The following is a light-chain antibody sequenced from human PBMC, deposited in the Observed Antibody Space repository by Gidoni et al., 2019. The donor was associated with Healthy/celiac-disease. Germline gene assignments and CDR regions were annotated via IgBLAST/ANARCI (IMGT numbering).Light chain of an antibody. CDR3: QQYGSSPPLIT. V-gene: IGKV3-20*01. Sequence: IVLTQSTGTLSLSPGERATLSCRASQSVSSSYLAWYQQKPGQAPRLLIYGASSRATGIPDRFSGSGSGTDFTLTISRLEPEDFAVYYCQQYGSSPPLITFGQGTRLEIK. CDR2: GAS. J-gene: IGKJ5*01. CDR1: QSVSSSY.